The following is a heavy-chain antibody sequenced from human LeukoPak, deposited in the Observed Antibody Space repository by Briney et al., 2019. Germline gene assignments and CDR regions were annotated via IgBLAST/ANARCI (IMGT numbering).Heavy chain of an antibody. D-gene: IGHD3-9*01. J-gene: IGHJ6*04. V-gene: IGHV1-69*01. CDR3: ARALTGGTNYDILTGYYPYYYYYGMDV. CDR1: GGTFSSYA. Sequence: SVKVSCKASGGTFSSYAISWVRQAPGQGLEWMGGIIPIFGTANYAQKFQGRVTITADESTSTAYMELSSLRSEDTAVYYCARALTGGTNYDILTGYYPYYYYYGMDVWGKGTTVTVSS. CDR2: IIPIFGTA.